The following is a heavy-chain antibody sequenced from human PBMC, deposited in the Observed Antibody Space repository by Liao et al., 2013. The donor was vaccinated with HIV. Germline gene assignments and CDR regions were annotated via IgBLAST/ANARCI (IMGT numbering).Heavy chain of an antibody. CDR2: IYTSGTT. Sequence: QVQLQESGPGLVKPSQTLSLTCTVSGGSISSGSYYWSWIRQPAGKGLEWIGRIYTSGTTNYNPSLKSRVAISVDTSKNQFSLKLSSVTAADTAVYYCARDTGVSRSDAFDIWGQGTMVTVSS. V-gene: IGHV4-61*02. CDR3: ARDTGVSRSDAFDI. J-gene: IGHJ3*02. CDR1: GGSISSGSYY. D-gene: IGHD4-23*01.